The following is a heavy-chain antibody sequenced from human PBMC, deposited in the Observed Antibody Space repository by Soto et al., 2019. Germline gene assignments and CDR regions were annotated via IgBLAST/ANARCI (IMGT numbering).Heavy chain of an antibody. D-gene: IGHD3-3*01. Sequence: QLHLVQSGAVVKKPGASVTVSCSASGYPVTAYYMHWVRQAPGRGLEWMGGINPATGAAKYTQTCQGRATMTRDTSTSRDFMGLSGQDSADKAGFFCARGGGVGVAGSAAFDMWGQGTLVTVSS. V-gene: IGHV1-2*02. CDR2: INPATGAA. J-gene: IGHJ3*02. CDR3: ARGGGVGVAGSAAFDM. CDR1: GYPVTAYY.